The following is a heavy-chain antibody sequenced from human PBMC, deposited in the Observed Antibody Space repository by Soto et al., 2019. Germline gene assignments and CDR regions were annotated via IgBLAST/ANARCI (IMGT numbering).Heavy chain of an antibody. D-gene: IGHD4-17*01. CDR3: ATVEADAVTSYY. CDR2: IIPIFGTA. J-gene: IGHJ4*02. CDR1: GGTFSSYA. V-gene: IGHV1-69*12. Sequence: QVQLVQSGAEVKKPGSSVKVSCKASGGTFSSYAISWVRQAPGQGLEWMGGIIPIFGTANYAQKFQGRVTLTADESTSTAYMELRSRSSEDTDVYYCATVEADAVTSYYWGQGTLVTVSS.